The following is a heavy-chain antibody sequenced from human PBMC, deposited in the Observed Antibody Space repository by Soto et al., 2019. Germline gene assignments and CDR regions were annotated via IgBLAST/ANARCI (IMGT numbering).Heavy chain of an antibody. V-gene: IGHV3-74*01. CDR1: GFTFSSYW. D-gene: IGHD2-15*01. J-gene: IGHJ5*02. CDR3: ARVYCSGGSCSQLDP. Sequence: PGGSLRLSCAASGFTFSSYWMHWVRQAPGKGLVWVARINSDGSSTSYADSVKGRFTISRDNSKNTLSLQMNRLSAEETAVSYCARVYCSGGSCSQLDPWGQGTPVTVSS. CDR2: INSDGSST.